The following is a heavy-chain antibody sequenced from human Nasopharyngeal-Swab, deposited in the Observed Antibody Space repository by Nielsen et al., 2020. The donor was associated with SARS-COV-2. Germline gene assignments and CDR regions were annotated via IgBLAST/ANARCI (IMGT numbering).Heavy chain of an antibody. CDR3: ARDGIQLWRW. V-gene: IGHV1-24*01. D-gene: IGHD5-18*01. CDR1: GYTLTELS. Sequence: ASVKASCKVSGYTLTELSMHWVRQAPGKGLEWMGGFDPEDGETIYAQKFQGRVTMTRDTSISTAYMELSRMRSDDTAVYYCARDGIQLWRWWGQGPLVTVSS. J-gene: IGHJ4*02. CDR2: FDPEDGET.